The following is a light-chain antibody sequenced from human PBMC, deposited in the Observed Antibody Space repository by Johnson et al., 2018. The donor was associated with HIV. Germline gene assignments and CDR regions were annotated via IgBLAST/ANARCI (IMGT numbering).Light chain of an antibody. CDR3: GTWDSSLSAGV. J-gene: IGLJ1*01. CDR2: DNN. Sequence: QSVLTQPPSVSAAPGQKVTISCSGSSSNIGNNYVSWYQQLPGTAPKLLIYDNNKRPSGIPDRFSGSTSGTSATLGITGLQTGDETDYYRGTWDSSLSAGVFGTGTKVTVL. V-gene: IGLV1-51*01. CDR1: SSNIGNNY.